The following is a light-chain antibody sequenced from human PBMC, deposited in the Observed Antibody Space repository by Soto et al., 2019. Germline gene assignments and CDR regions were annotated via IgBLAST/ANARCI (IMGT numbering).Light chain of an antibody. Sequence: QSVLTQPPSASGSPGRSVTISCTGTSSDVGGYNYVSWYQQHPGKAPKLMIYEVSKRPSGVPDRFSGSKSGNTASLTVSGLQAEDEADYYCSSYAGSNNYVFGTGTSSPS. V-gene: IGLV2-8*01. CDR1: SSDVGGYNY. CDR2: EVS. CDR3: SSYAGSNNYV. J-gene: IGLJ1*01.